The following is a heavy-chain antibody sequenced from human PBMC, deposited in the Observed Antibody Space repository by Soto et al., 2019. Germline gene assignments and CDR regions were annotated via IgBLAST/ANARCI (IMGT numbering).Heavy chain of an antibody. CDR2: ISSSGSTI. Sequence: GGSLRLSCAAPGFTFSDYYMSWIRQAPGKGLEWVSYISSSGSTIYYADSVKGRFTISRDNAKNSLYLQMNSLRAEDTAVYYCARGSGYDPQNWFDPWGQGTLVTVSS. D-gene: IGHD5-12*01. J-gene: IGHJ5*02. V-gene: IGHV3-11*01. CDR1: GFTFSDYY. CDR3: ARGSGYDPQNWFDP.